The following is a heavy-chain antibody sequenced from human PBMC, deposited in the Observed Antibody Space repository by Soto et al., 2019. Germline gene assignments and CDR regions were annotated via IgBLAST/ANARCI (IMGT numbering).Heavy chain of an antibody. CDR2: ISGSGFKK. V-gene: IGHV3-23*01. J-gene: IGHJ5*02. CDR3: AKNQGVELVPLATVDWFDP. Sequence: PGGSLRLSCAASGFTFGTYAMSWVRQAPGKGLEWVSGISGSGFKKYYADSVKGRFTISRDNSKSTVYLELNNLSAEDTAVYHCAKNQGVELVPLATVDWFDPWGQGSVVTAPQ. CDR1: GFTFGTYA. D-gene: IGHD1-26*01.